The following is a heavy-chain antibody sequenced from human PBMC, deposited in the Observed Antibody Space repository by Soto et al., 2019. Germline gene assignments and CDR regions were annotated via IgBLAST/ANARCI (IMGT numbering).Heavy chain of an antibody. Sequence: PGGSLRLSCAASGFTFSSYEMNWIRQAPGKGLEWVSYISSSGSTIYYADSVKGRFTISRDNAKNSLYLQMNSLRAEDTAVYYCAREGEDITMVRGVREGGMDVWGQGXTVTVSS. V-gene: IGHV3-48*03. CDR2: ISSSGSTI. D-gene: IGHD3-10*01. CDR1: GFTFSSYE. CDR3: AREGEDITMVRGVREGGMDV. J-gene: IGHJ6*02.